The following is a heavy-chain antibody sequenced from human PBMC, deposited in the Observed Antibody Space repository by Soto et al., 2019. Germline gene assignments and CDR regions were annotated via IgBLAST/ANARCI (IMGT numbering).Heavy chain of an antibody. Sequence: QVRLVESGRGLVKPGGSLRLSCAASGFTFNDYYMSWIRQAPGKGLEWLSYISGTSNTIYYADSVKGRFTISRDNAKNSLYLQMNSLRAEDTAVYYCAREGNRFQHWGQGTLVTVSS. V-gene: IGHV3-11*01. J-gene: IGHJ1*01. D-gene: IGHD3-10*01. CDR3: AREGNRFQH. CDR2: ISGTSNTI. CDR1: GFTFNDYY.